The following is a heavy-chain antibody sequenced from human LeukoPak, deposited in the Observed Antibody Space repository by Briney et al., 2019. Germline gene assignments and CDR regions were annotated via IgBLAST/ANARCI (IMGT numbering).Heavy chain of an antibody. Sequence: PSEILSLTCTVSGGSISSGGYYWSWIRQHPGKGLEWIGYIHYSGSTYYNPSLKSRVTISLDTSKNQFSLRLSSVTAADTAVYYCARDRCSSTSCYHDYWGQGTLVTVSS. J-gene: IGHJ4*02. V-gene: IGHV4-30-4*01. D-gene: IGHD2-2*01. CDR3: ARDRCSSTSCYHDY. CDR2: IHYSGST. CDR1: GGSISSGGYY.